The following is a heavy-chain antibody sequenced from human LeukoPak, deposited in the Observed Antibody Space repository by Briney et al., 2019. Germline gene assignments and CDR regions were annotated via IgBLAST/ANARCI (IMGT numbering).Heavy chain of an antibody. Sequence: GGSLRLSCAASGFTFSSYAMSWVRQAPGKGLEWVSAISGSGGSTYYADSVKGRFTISRDNSKNTLYLQMNSLRAEDTAVYYCAKFLRWTSGLREHDAFDIWGQETMVTVSS. CDR2: ISGSGGST. CDR1: GFTFSSYA. J-gene: IGHJ3*02. CDR3: AKFLRWTSGLREHDAFDI. V-gene: IGHV3-23*01. D-gene: IGHD5-12*01.